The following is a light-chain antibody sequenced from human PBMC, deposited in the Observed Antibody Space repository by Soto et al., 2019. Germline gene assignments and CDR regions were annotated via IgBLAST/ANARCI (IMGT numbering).Light chain of an antibody. CDR2: GAS. CDR3: QQYNNWPPIT. J-gene: IGKJ5*01. V-gene: IGKV3-15*01. CDR1: QSVSSK. Sequence: EIVMTQSPATLSVSPLERATLSCMASQSVSSKLAWYQQKPGQAPRLLIYGASTRATGIPARFSGSGSGTEFTLTISSLQSEDFAVYYCQQYNNWPPITFGQGTRLEIK.